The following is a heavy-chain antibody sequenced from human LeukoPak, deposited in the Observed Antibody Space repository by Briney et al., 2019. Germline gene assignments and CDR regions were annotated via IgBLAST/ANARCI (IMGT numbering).Heavy chain of an antibody. CDR1: GGTFSSYA. V-gene: IGHV1-69*13. D-gene: IGHD3-22*01. J-gene: IGHJ4*02. Sequence: ASVKVSCKASGGTFSSYAISWVRQAPGQGLEWMGGIIPIFGTANYAQKFQGRVTITADESTSTAYMELSSLRSEDTAVYYCFYDSSGYSPFDYWGQGTLVTVSS. CDR3: FYDSSGYSPFDY. CDR2: IIPIFGTA.